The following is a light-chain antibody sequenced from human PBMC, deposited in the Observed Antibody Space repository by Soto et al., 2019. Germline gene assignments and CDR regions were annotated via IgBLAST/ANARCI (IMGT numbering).Light chain of an antibody. V-gene: IGLV2-23*02. Sequence: QSVLTQPASVSGSPGQSITISCTGTSSNVGSYKLVSWYQQHPGKAPKLTIFEVNKRPSGVSNRFSGSKSGNTASLTISGLKVEDGADYYCCSSGGSPTYVFGTGTKVTVL. CDR2: EVN. CDR1: SSNVGSYKL. CDR3: CSSGGSPTYV. J-gene: IGLJ1*01.